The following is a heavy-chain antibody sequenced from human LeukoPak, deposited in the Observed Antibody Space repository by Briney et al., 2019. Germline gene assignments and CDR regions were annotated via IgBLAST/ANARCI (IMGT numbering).Heavy chain of an antibody. V-gene: IGHV5-51*01. CDR2: IYPGDSDT. CDR3: ARSGSYDYCFDY. J-gene: IGHJ4*02. CDR1: GYTFSSYW. Sequence: GESLKISCKASGYTFSSYWIGWVRQMPGKGLEWMGIIYPGDSDTRYSPSFQGQVTITSDKSITTAYLQWSSLKASDTAMYYCARSGSYDYCFDYWGQGTLVTVSS. D-gene: IGHD1-26*01.